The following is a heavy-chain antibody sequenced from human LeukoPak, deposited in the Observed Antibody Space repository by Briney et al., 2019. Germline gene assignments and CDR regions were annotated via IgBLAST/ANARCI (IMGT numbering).Heavy chain of an antibody. CDR1: GYTFTSYD. Sequence: ASVKVSCKASGYTFTSYDINWVRQATGQGLEWMGWMNPNSGNTGYAQKFQGRVTMTRNTSISTAYMELSSLRSEDTAVYYCASRGIAAAGTEDYWGQGTLVTVSS. CDR2: MNPNSGNT. J-gene: IGHJ4*02. V-gene: IGHV1-8*01. D-gene: IGHD6-13*01. CDR3: ASRGIAAAGTEDY.